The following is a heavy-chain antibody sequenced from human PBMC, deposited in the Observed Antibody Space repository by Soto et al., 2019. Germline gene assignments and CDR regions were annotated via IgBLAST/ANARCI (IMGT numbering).Heavy chain of an antibody. CDR2: INPIFPTP. CDR3: ARDKDRQQLGGNYYYIMDV. V-gene: IGHV1-69*12. Sequence: QVQLVQSGAEVKKPGSSVKISCKASGGSFRTNAFSWVRQAPGQGLEWMGGINPIFPTPDYAQKFQGRVTITADESTTTTYLELSSLRSEDTATYYCARDKDRQQLGGNYYYIMDVWGQGTTVPVSS. J-gene: IGHJ6*02. D-gene: IGHD3-3*02. CDR1: GGSFRTNA.